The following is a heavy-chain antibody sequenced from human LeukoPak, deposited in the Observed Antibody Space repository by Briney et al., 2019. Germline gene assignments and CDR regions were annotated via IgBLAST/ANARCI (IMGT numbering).Heavy chain of an antibody. J-gene: IGHJ5*02. V-gene: IGHV3-74*01. CDR3: AKDSPERVFDP. CDR2: INSDGSST. CDR1: GFTFSSYW. Sequence: GGSLRLSCAASGFTFSSYWMHWVRQAPGKGLVWVSHINSDGSSTSYADSVKGRFTISRDNSKNTLYLQMNSLRAEDTAVYYCAKDSPERVFDPWGQGTLVTVSS.